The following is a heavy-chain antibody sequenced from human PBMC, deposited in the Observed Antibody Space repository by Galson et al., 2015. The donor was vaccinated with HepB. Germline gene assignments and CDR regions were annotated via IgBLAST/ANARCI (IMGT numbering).Heavy chain of an antibody. D-gene: IGHD3-9*01. Sequence: SLRLSCAASGFTFSSYAMSWVRQAPGKGLEWVSAISGSGGSTYYADSVKGRFTISRDNSKNTLYLQMNSLRAEDTAVYYCAKDLVIGFDWLLFDYWGQGTLVTVSS. CDR3: AKDLVIGFDWLLFDY. CDR1: GFTFSSYA. J-gene: IGHJ4*02. V-gene: IGHV3-23*01. CDR2: ISGSGGST.